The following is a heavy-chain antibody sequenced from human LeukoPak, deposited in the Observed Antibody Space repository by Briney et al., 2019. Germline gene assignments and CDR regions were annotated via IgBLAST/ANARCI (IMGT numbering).Heavy chain of an antibody. D-gene: IGHD3-3*01. J-gene: IGHJ6*03. V-gene: IGHV7-4-1*02. CDR3: ARAPNVGYDFWSGYYRGNYYYYYMDV. CDR1: GYTFTSYG. Sequence: ASVKVSCKASGYTFTSYGISWVRQAPGQGLEWMGWINTNTGNPTYAQGFTGRFVFSLDTSVSTAYLQISSLKAEDTAVYYCARAPNVGYDFWSGYYRGNYYYYYMDVWGKGTTVTVSS. CDR2: INTNTGNP.